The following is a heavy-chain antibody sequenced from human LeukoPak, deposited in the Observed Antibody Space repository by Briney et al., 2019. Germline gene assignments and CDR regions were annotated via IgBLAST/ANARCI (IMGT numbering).Heavy chain of an antibody. CDR2: ISYDGSNK. J-gene: IGHJ4*02. D-gene: IGHD3-10*01. CDR1: GFTFSSYG. V-gene: IGHV3-30*18. Sequence: GGSLRLSCAASGFTFSSYGVHWVSQAQGKGLEWVAVISYDGSNKYYADSVKGRFTISRDNSKNTLYLQMNSLRAEDTAVYYCAKEVRRAYYGSGRRLDYWGQGTPVTVSS. CDR3: AKEVRRAYYGSGRRLDY.